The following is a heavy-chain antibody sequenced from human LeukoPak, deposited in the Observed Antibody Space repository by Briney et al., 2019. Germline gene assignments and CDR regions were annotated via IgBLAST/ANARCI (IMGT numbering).Heavy chain of an antibody. CDR1: GFTFDDYA. CDR3: AKDILGSSSWYFDY. Sequence: PGGSLRLSCAASGFTFDDYAMHWVRQAPGKGLEWVSGISWNSGSIGYADSVKGRFTISRDNAKNSLYLQMSSLRAEDTALYYCAKDILGSSSWYFDYWGQGTLVTVSS. V-gene: IGHV3-9*01. CDR2: ISWNSGSI. D-gene: IGHD6-13*01. J-gene: IGHJ4*02.